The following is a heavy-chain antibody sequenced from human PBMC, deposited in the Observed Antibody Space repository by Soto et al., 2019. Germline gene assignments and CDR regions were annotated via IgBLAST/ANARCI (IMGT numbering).Heavy chain of an antibody. J-gene: IGHJ4*02. Sequence: ASVKVSCKASGYTFTSYGISWVRQAPGQGLEWMGWISAYNGNTNYAQKLQGRVTMTTDTSTSTAYMELRSLRSDDTAVYYCARGFSGYCSGGSCSLPTYWGQGTLVTVSS. V-gene: IGHV1-18*01. CDR1: GYTFTSYG. D-gene: IGHD2-15*01. CDR3: ARGFSGYCSGGSCSLPTY. CDR2: ISAYNGNT.